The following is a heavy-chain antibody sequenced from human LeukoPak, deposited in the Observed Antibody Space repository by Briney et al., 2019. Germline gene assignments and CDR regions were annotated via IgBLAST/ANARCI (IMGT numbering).Heavy chain of an antibody. J-gene: IGHJ4*02. D-gene: IGHD3-22*01. CDR3: AREYYYDTSGYYGSGY. Sequence: PGGSLRLSCAASGFTFSSYTMNWVRQAPGKGLEWVSSISSGSSYIYYADSVKGRFTVSRDNAKNSLYLQMNSLRAEDTAVYYCAREYYYDTSGYYGSGYWGQGTLVTVSS. CDR1: GFTFSSYT. CDR2: ISSGSSYI. V-gene: IGHV3-21*01.